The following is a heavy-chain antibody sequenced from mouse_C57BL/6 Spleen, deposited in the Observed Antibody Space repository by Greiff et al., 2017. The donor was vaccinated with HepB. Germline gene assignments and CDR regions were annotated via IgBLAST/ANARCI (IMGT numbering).Heavy chain of an antibody. CDR2: IYPGDGDT. Sequence: VQLQQSGPELVKPGASVKISCKASGYAFSSSWMNWVKQRPGKGLEWIGRIYPGDGDTNYNGKFKGKATLTADKSSSTAYMQLSSLTSEDSAVYFCARYYGSSYVGLAYWGQGTLVTVSA. CDR1: GYAFSSSW. J-gene: IGHJ3*01. V-gene: IGHV1-82*01. D-gene: IGHD1-1*01. CDR3: ARYYGSSYVGLAY.